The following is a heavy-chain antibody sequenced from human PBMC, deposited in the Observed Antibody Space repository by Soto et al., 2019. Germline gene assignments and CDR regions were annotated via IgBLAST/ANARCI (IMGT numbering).Heavy chain of an antibody. CDR1: GFTFSDWY. CDR2: ISHSGSTI. CDR3: ARDYNFWSGYKGMDV. J-gene: IGHJ6*02. D-gene: IGHD3-3*01. V-gene: IGHV3-11*01. Sequence: GGSLRLSCAASGFTFSDWYMTWIRQAPGKGLEWVSYISHSGSTIYYSDSVKGRFTISRDNAENSLYLQMDSLTAEDTAVYYCARDYNFWSGYKGMDVWGQGTTVTVSS.